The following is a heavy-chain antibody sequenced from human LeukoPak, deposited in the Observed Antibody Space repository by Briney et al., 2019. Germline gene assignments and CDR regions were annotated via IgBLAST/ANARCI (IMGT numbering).Heavy chain of an antibody. CDR2: IIPIFGTA. Sequence: SVKVSFKASGGTFSSYAISWVRPAPGQGLEWMGGIIPIFGTANYAQKFQGRVTITADESTSTAYMELSSLRSEDTAVYYCARLGGSIAAAWGQGTLVTVSS. CDR1: GGTFSSYA. CDR3: ARLGGSIAAA. D-gene: IGHD6-13*01. V-gene: IGHV1-69*01. J-gene: IGHJ4*02.